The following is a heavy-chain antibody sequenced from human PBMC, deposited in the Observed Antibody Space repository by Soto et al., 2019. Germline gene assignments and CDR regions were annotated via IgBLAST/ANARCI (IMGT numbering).Heavy chain of an antibody. D-gene: IGHD2-21*02. J-gene: IGHJ3*02. V-gene: IGHV4-4*02. CDR2: IYHSGSA. CDR1: GGSVSSSNW. Sequence: QVQLQESGPGLVKPSGTLSLTCAVSGGSVSSSNWWSWVRQSPGKGLEWMGEIYHSGSAHYNPSPRHRDPISLDKSKNQFSLRLTAVTAAATAVYYCARVPGVVVSADNAFDIWGPGTRVIVSS. CDR3: ARVPGVVVSADNAFDI.